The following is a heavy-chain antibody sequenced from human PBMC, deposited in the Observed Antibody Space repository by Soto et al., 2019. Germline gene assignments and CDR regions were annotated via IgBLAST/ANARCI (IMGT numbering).Heavy chain of an antibody. V-gene: IGHV3-66*01. Sequence: GGSLRLSCAASGFSVSSNYMSWIRQAPEKGLEWVSVVYRSGDTNYADSVEGRFTISRDTSKNTLYLHMNSLRGDDTAVYYCAREAVFGLTMHYYHYMDVWGKGTTVTVSS. CDR1: GFSVSSNY. J-gene: IGHJ6*03. CDR2: VYRSGDT. CDR3: AREAVFGLTMHYYHYMDV. D-gene: IGHD3-3*01.